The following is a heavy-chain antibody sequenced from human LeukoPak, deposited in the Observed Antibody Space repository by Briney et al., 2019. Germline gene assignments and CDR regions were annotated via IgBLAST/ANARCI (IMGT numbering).Heavy chain of an antibody. V-gene: IGHV3-48*01. CDR2: ISSSSSTI. CDR3: ATVPSCTNGVCRHDY. Sequence: GGSLRLSCAASGFTFSSYSMNWVRQAPGKGLEWVSYISSSSSTIYYADSVKGRFTISRDNAKNSLYLQTNSLRAEDTAVYYCATVPSCTNGVCRHDYWGQGTLVTVSS. J-gene: IGHJ4*02. D-gene: IGHD2-8*01. CDR1: GFTFSSYS.